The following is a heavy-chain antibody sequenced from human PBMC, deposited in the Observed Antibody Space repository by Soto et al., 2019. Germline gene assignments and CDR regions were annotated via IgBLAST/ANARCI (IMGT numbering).Heavy chain of an antibody. CDR2: ISAYNGNT. V-gene: IGHV1-18*01. CDR1: GYTFTSYG. CDR3: ARHGDYDFWSGYIYYYYYGMDV. D-gene: IGHD3-3*01. Sequence: ASVKVSCKASGYTFTSYGISWVRQAPGQGLEWMGWISAYNGNTNYAQKLQGRVTMTTDTSASTAYMELRSLRSDDTAVYYCARHGDYDFWSGYIYYYYYGMDVWGQGTTVTVSS. J-gene: IGHJ6*02.